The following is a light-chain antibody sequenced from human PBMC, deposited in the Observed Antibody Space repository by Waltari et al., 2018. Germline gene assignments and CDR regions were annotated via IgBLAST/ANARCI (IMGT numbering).Light chain of an antibody. V-gene: IGLV1-40*01. J-gene: IGLJ3*02. CDR1: GSNIGAGYD. CDR3: QSYDTSLSVV. Sequence: QSVLTQPPSVSGAPGQRVTISCTGSGSNIGAGYDVHWYQQLPRAAPKLLIYGSTSPPVGVPARFFGYTSGTAASRAITGLQAEDEADYYCQSYDTSLSVVFGGGTKLTVL. CDR2: GST.